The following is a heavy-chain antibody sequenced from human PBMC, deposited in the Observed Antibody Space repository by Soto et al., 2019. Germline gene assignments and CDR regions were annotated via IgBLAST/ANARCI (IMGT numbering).Heavy chain of an antibody. Sequence: PSETLSLTCAVYGGSFSGYYWSWIRQPPGKGLEWIGEINHSGSTNYNPSLKSRVTISVDTSKNQFSLKLSSVTAADTAVYYCVRSWFGEYFDYWGQGTLVTVSS. D-gene: IGHD3-10*01. J-gene: IGHJ4*02. CDR3: VRSWFGEYFDY. CDR1: GGSFSGYY. V-gene: IGHV4-34*01. CDR2: INHSGST.